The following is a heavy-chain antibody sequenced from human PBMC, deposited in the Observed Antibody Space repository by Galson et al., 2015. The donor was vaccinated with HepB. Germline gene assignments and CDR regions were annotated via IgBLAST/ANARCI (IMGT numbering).Heavy chain of an antibody. Sequence: SVKVSCKASGYTFTSYYMHWVRQAPGQGLEWMGIINPSGGSTSYAQKFQGRVTMTRDTSTSTVYMELSSLRSEDTAVYYCAAELYYYDSSGSNSSVYWGQGTLVTVSS. CDR3: AAELYYYDSSGSNSSVY. CDR1: GYTFTSYY. J-gene: IGHJ4*02. D-gene: IGHD3-22*01. V-gene: IGHV1-46*01. CDR2: INPSGGST.